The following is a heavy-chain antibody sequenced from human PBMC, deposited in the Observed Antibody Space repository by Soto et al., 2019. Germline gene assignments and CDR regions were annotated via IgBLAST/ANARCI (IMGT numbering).Heavy chain of an antibody. V-gene: IGHV1-69*13. J-gene: IGHJ5*02. CDR3: ARQHGDYYRWFDP. D-gene: IGHD4-17*01. CDR1: GGTFSSYA. CDR2: IIPIFGTA. Sequence: GASVKVSCKASGGTFSSYAISWVRQAPGQGLEWMGGIIPIFGTANYAQKFQGRVTITADESTSTAYMELSSLRSEDTAVYFCARQHGDYYRWFDPWGQGTLVTVSS.